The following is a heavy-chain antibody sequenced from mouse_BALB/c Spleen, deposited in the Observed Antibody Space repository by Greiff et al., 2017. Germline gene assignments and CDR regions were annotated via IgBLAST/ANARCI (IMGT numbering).Heavy chain of an antibody. CDR1: GFNFTDSY. Sequence: VQLQQSGAELVKPGASVKLSCTASGFNFTDSYMHWVKQRPEQGLEWIGRIDPANGNTKYDPKFQGKATITADTSSNTAYLQLSSLTSEDTAVYYCANWDWYFEVWGAGTTVTVSS. V-gene: IGHV14-3*02. J-gene: IGHJ1*01. CDR2: IDPANGNT. D-gene: IGHD4-1*01. CDR3: ANWDWYFEV.